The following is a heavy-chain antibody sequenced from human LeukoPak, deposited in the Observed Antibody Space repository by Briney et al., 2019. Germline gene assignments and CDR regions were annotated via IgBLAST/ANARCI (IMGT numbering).Heavy chain of an antibody. Sequence: GGSLRLSCAASGFTFSSYGMHWVRQAPGKGLEWVAFIRYDGNSKYYADSVKGRFTISRDNSKNTLYLQMNSLKTEDTAVYYCTTYRDDILTGYSNWGQGTLVTVSS. CDR2: IRYDGNSK. J-gene: IGHJ4*02. CDR1: GFTFSSYG. V-gene: IGHV3-30*02. CDR3: TTYRDDILTGYSN. D-gene: IGHD3-9*01.